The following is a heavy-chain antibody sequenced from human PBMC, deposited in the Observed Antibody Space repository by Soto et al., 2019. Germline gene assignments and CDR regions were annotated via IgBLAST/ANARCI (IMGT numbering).Heavy chain of an antibody. CDR2: INPSGGST. V-gene: IGHV1-46*01. J-gene: IGHJ4*02. D-gene: IGHD3-3*01. CDR1: GYTFTSYY. Sequence: QVQLVQSGAEVKKPGASVKVSCKASGYTFTSYYMHWVRQAPGQGLEWMGIINPSGGSTSYAQKFQGRFTMTGDTSASTGYMELSSLRSEDTAVYYSARGGYDFWIGYSFGGVVIMIDYWGQGTLVTVSS. CDR3: ARGGYDFWIGYSFGGVVIMIDY.